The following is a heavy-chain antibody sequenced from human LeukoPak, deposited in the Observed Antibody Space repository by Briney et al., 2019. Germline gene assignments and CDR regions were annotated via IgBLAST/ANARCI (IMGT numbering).Heavy chain of an antibody. CDR1: GFTFSKYA. D-gene: IGHD5-12*01. V-gene: IGHV3-23*01. CDR3: AKESGYDSTYQFDY. J-gene: IGHJ4*02. Sequence: PGGSLRLSCAASGFTFSKYAISWVRPAPGKGLEWVSGISGSGSNTYYADSVTGPFTISRDNSKNMVYLQMNSLRAEDTAIYYCAKESGYDSTYQFDYWGQGTLVTVSS. CDR2: ISGSGSNT.